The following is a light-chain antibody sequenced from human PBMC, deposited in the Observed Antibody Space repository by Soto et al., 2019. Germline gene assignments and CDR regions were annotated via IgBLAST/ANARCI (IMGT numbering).Light chain of an antibody. CDR2: EVT. CDR1: SSDVGGYNY. J-gene: IGLJ2*01. Sequence: QSALTQPPSASGSLGQSVTISCTGTSSDVGGYNYVSWHQQHPGKAPKVMIYEVTERPPGVPDRFSGSKSGNTASLTVSGLQAEDEADYYCSSFAGGGNPVLLGGGTKATVL. V-gene: IGLV2-8*01. CDR3: SSFAGGGNPVL.